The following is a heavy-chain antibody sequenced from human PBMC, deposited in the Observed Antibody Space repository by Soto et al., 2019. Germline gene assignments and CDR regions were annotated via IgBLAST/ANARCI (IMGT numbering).Heavy chain of an antibody. V-gene: IGHV3-30*18. CDR1: GFTFSSYG. J-gene: IGHJ4*02. CDR2: ISYDGSNK. Sequence: GGSLRLSCAASGFTFSSYGMHWVRQAPGKGLEWVAVISYDGSNKYYADSVKGRFTISRDNSKNTLYLQMNSLRAEDTAVYYCAKVRWWVTMVRGVKDYWGQGSLVTVSS. D-gene: IGHD3-10*01. CDR3: AKVRWWVTMVRGVKDY.